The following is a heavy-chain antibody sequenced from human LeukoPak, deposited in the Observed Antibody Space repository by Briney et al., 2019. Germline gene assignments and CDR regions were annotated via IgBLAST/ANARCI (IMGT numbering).Heavy chain of an antibody. Sequence: GGSLRLSCAASGFTFSSYSMNWVRQAPGKGLEWVSSISSSSSYIYYADSVKGRFTISRDNAKNSLYLQMNSLRAEDTAVYYCARFGADIAARPLDYWCQGTLVTVSS. V-gene: IGHV3-21*01. D-gene: IGHD6-6*01. CDR2: ISSSSSYI. CDR1: GFTFSSYS. CDR3: ARFGADIAARPLDY. J-gene: IGHJ4*02.